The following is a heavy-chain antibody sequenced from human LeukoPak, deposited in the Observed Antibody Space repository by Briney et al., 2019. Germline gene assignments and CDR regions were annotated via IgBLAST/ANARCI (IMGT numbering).Heavy chain of an antibody. J-gene: IGHJ4*02. V-gene: IGHV3-23*01. CDR1: GFTFSSYA. Sequence: PGGSLRLSCAASGFTFSSYAMSWVRQAPGKGLEWVSAISGSGGSTYYADSVKGRFTVSRDNSKNTLYLQMNSLRAEDTAVYYCAKDQLLIAAAGYFDYWGQGTLVTVSS. CDR2: ISGSGGST. D-gene: IGHD6-13*01. CDR3: AKDQLLIAAAGYFDY.